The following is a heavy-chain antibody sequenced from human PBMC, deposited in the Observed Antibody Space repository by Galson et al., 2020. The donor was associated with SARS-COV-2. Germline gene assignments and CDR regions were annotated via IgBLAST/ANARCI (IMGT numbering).Heavy chain of an antibody. CDR3: AKDKRDLLDAFDI. V-gene: IGHV3-23*01. J-gene: IGHJ3*02. CDR2: ISGSGDST. Sequence: GESLKISCGASGLTFSFYAMSWVRQAPGKGLACVSAISGSGDSTYYADSVKGRFTISRDNSKNTLFLQMNSLRAEDTAVYYCAKDKRDLLDAFDIWGQGTMVTVSS. D-gene: IGHD1-26*01. CDR1: GLTFSFYA.